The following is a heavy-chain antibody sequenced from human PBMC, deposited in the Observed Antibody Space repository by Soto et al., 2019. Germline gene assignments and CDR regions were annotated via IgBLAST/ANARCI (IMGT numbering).Heavy chain of an antibody. D-gene: IGHD6-13*01. J-gene: IGHJ6*03. Sequence: GGSLRLSCAASGFTFSSYAMSWVRQAPGKGLEWVSAISGSGGSTYYADSVKGRFTISRDNSKNTLYLQMNSLRAEDTAVYYCAKDLIAAAGYYYYMDVWGKGTTVTVSS. CDR1: GFTFSSYA. CDR3: AKDLIAAAGYYYYMDV. V-gene: IGHV3-23*01. CDR2: ISGSGGST.